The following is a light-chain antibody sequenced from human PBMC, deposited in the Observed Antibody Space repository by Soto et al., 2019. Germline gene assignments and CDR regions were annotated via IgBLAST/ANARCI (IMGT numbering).Light chain of an antibody. CDR1: QSVSSN. V-gene: IGKV3-15*01. CDR2: GAS. Sequence: EIVMTQSPATPSVSPGERATLSCRASQSVSSNLAWYQQKPGQAPRLLIYGASTRATGIPARFSGSGSGTEFTLTISSLQSEDFAVYYCQQYNNWHTWTFGQGTKVDIK. J-gene: IGKJ1*01. CDR3: QQYNNWHTWT.